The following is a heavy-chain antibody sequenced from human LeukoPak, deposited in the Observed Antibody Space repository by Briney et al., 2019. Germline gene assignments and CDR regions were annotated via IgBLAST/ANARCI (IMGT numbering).Heavy chain of an antibody. D-gene: IGHD6-19*01. Sequence: GGSLRLSCSASGFTFSGYAMHWVRQAPGKGLEYVSAISSNGGSTYYADSVKGRFTISRDNSKNTLYLQMSSLRAEDTAVYYCLSGSAVAAMGFDYWGQGTLVTVSS. V-gene: IGHV3-64D*06. CDR2: ISSNGGST. J-gene: IGHJ4*02. CDR3: LSGSAVAAMGFDY. CDR1: GFTFSGYA.